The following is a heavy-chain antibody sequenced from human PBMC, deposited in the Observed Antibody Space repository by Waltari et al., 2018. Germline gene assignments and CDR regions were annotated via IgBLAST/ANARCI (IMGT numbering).Heavy chain of an antibody. CDR1: GGSFRTHA. Sequence: QVHLVQSGAEVKKPGSSVRFSCKVSGGSFRTHAFTWGRQAPGQGLEWMGAIIPVFDTATAEHHVQDRVNITADESTNTVYMELNTLKSEDTAVYCCASERPVADGGLIGAFDIWGQGTMVTVS. V-gene: IGHV1-69*01. D-gene: IGHD2-8*01. CDR3: ASERPVADGGLIGAFDI. CDR2: IIPVFDTA. J-gene: IGHJ3*02.